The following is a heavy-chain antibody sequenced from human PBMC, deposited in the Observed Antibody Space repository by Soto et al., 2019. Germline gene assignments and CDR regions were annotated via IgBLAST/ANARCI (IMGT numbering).Heavy chain of an antibody. CDR1: GGTFSSHS. CDR3: AREVGYGDFSAALLD. D-gene: IGHD4-17*01. V-gene: IGHV1-69*01. Sequence: VQLMQSGAEVKQPGSSVKVSCEASGGTFSSHSINWVRQAPGQGLEWMGGIVTHFGTANYAQNFQGRVTITADQSTSTVYMDLSSLRSDDTAVYYCAREVGYGDFSAALLDWGQGTLVTVSS. J-gene: IGHJ4*02. CDR2: IVTHFGTA.